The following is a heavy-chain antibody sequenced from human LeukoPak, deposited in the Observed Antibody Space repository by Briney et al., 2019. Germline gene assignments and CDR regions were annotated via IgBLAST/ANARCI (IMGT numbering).Heavy chain of an antibody. CDR3: ARVGIMITFGGVIVTNWFDP. V-gene: IGHV4-34*01. Sequence: SETLSLTCAVYGGSFSGYYWSWIRQPPGKGLEWIGEINHSGSTNYNPSLKSRVTISVDTSKNQFSLKLSSVTAADTAVYYCARVGIMITFGGVIVTNWFDPWGQGTPVTVSS. CDR2: INHSGST. D-gene: IGHD3-16*02. J-gene: IGHJ5*02. CDR1: GGSFSGYY.